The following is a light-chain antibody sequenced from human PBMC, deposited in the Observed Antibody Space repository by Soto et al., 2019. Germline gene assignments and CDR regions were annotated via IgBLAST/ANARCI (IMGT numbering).Light chain of an antibody. J-gene: IGLJ1*01. V-gene: IGLV2-14*01. Sequence: QSVLTQPASVSGSPGQSITISCTGTSSDVGGYNYVSWYQQHPDKAPKLMIYEVSNRPSGVSNRFSGSKSGNTASLTISGLQAEDEADYYCSSHTSSSTQVFGTGTKLTVL. CDR2: EVS. CDR1: SSDVGGYNY. CDR3: SSHTSSSTQV.